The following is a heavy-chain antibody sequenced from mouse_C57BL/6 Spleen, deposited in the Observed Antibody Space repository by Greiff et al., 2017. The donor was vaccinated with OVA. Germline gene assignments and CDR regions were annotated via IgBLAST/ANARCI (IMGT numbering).Heavy chain of an antibody. V-gene: IGHV5-9*01. Sequence: EVNLVESGGGLVKPGGSLKLSCAASGFTFSSYTMSWVRQTPEKRLEWVATISGGGGNTYYPDSVKGRFTISRDNAKNTLYLQMSSLRSEDTALYYCARHGALDYYGSSYNAMDYWGQGTSVTVSS. D-gene: IGHD1-1*01. CDR3: ARHGALDYYGSSYNAMDY. J-gene: IGHJ4*01. CDR1: GFTFSSYT. CDR2: ISGGGGNT.